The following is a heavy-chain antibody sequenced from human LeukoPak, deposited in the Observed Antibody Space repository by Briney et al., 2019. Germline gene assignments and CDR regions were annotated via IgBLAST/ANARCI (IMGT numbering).Heavy chain of an antibody. V-gene: IGHV4-59*12. J-gene: IGHJ5*02. Sequence: SETLSLTCTVSGASISSYYWSWIRQPPGKGLEWIGYVYYSGSTNNNPSLKSRVTISVDTSKNQSSLKLSSVTAADTAVYYCARDFLTTLNEKNWFDPWGQGTLVTVSS. CDR1: GASISSYY. CDR3: ARDFLTTLNEKNWFDP. D-gene: IGHD3-22*01. CDR2: VYYSGST.